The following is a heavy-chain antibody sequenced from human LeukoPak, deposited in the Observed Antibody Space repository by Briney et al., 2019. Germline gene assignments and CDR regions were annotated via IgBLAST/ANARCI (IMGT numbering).Heavy chain of an antibody. CDR3: AKAFYDSSGYSCLDY. J-gene: IGHJ4*02. D-gene: IGHD3-22*01. CDR2: ISGSGGST. Sequence: AGGSLRLSCAASGFTFSSYDMSWVRQAPGKGLEWVSAISGSGGSTYYADSVKGRFTISRDNSKNTLYLQMNSLRAKDTAVYYCAKAFYDSSGYSCLDYWGQGTLVTASS. V-gene: IGHV3-23*01. CDR1: GFTFSSYD.